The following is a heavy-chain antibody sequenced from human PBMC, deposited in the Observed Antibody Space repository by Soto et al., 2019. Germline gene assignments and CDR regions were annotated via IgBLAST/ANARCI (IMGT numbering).Heavy chain of an antibody. CDR1: GFTFSSYG. D-gene: IGHD2-8*01. CDR3: AKPNPKNWFDP. CDR2: ISYDGSNK. Sequence: LRLSCAASGFTFSSYGMHWVRQAPGKGLEWVAVISYDGSNKYYADSVKGRFTISRDNSKNTLYLQMNSLRAEDTAVYYCAKPNPKNWFDPWGQGTLVTVSS. J-gene: IGHJ5*02. V-gene: IGHV3-30*18.